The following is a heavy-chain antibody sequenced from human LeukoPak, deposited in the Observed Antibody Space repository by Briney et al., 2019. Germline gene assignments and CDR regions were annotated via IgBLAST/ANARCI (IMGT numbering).Heavy chain of an antibody. J-gene: IGHJ6*02. Sequence: GGSLRLSCAASGFTFSDYAMHWVRQAPGKGLEWVALIPYEGSNKYYADSVKGRFTISRDNSKNTLYLQMNSLRAEDTAVYYCAKDARCCTSSSGSYGMDVRGQGTTVTVSS. CDR3: AKDARCCTSSSGSYGMDV. CDR1: GFTFSDYA. CDR2: IPYEGSNK. D-gene: IGHD2-2*01. V-gene: IGHV3-30*18.